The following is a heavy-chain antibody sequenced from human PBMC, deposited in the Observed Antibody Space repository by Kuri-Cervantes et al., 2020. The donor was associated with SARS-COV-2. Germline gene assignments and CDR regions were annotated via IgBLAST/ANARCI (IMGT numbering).Heavy chain of an antibody. V-gene: IGHV3-23*01. Sequence: GESLKISCAASGFTFSSYAMSWVRQAPGKGLEWVSAISGSGGSTYYADSVKGRFTISRDNSKNTLYLQMNSLRAEDTAVYYCAKEGPTGYYDSSGYYYDYYYGMDVWGQGTTVTSP. CDR3: AKEGPTGYYDSSGYYYDYYYGMDV. D-gene: IGHD3-22*01. CDR2: ISGSGGST. CDR1: GFTFSSYA. J-gene: IGHJ6*02.